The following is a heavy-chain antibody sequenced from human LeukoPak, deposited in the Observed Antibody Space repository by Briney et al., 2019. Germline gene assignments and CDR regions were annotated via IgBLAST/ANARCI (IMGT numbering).Heavy chain of an antibody. Sequence: GGSLRLSCAASGFTVSSYGMSWVRQAPGKGPEWVSLVYSDGVTRYADFVQGRFTISRDNSKNTVYLQMNNLRVEDTAVYHCVRDRAEGRAWVEFDPWGQGILVTVSP. J-gene: IGHJ5*02. CDR2: VYSDGVT. CDR1: GFTVSSYG. CDR3: VRDRAEGRAWVEFDP. V-gene: IGHV3-66*02.